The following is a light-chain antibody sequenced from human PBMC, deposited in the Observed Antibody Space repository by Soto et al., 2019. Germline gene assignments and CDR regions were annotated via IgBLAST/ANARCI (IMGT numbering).Light chain of an antibody. CDR1: QTISNW. CDR3: QQYNSYWRT. CDR2: DAS. J-gene: IGKJ1*01. Sequence: DIQMTQSPSTLSASVGDRVTITCRASQTISNWLAWYQQKPGKAPKLLIYDASSLESGVPSRFSGSGSGTEFTLTISSLQPDDFVTYYCQQYNSYWRTFGQGTKVEIK. V-gene: IGKV1-5*01.